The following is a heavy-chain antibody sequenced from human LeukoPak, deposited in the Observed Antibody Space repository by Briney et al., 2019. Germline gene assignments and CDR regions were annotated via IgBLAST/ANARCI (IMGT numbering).Heavy chain of an antibody. V-gene: IGHV4-30-2*01. CDR1: GGSISSGGYS. CDR2: IYHSGST. Sequence: SETLSLTCAVSGGSISSGGYSWSWIRQPPGKGLEWIGYIYHSGSTYYNPSLKSRVTISVDRSKNQFSLKLSSVTAADTAVYYCARGPYYYDSSGYYPEFDYWGQGTLVTVSS. J-gene: IGHJ4*02. D-gene: IGHD3-22*01. CDR3: ARGPYYYDSSGYYPEFDY.